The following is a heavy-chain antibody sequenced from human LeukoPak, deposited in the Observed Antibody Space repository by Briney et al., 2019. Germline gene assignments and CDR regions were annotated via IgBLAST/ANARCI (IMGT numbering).Heavy chain of an antibody. CDR1: GYTFTSYY. D-gene: IGHD4-11*01. CDR3: ARDTVIEKYDY. Sequence: VASVEVSCKASGYTFTSYYMHWVRQAPGQGLEWMGIINPSGGSTSYAQKFQGRVTMTRDTSTSTVYMELSSLRSEDTAVYYCARDTVIEKYDYWGQGTLVTVSS. V-gene: IGHV1-46*01. J-gene: IGHJ4*02. CDR2: INPSGGST.